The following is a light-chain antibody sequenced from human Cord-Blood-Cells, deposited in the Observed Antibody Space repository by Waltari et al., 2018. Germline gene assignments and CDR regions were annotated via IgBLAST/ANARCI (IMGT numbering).Light chain of an antibody. CDR1: QDISNY. CDR3: QQYNNPPRT. J-gene: IGKJ4*01. CDR2: DAS. V-gene: IGKV1-33*01. Sequence: DIQMTQSPSSLSASVGDRVTITCQASQDISNYLNWYHKKPGKAPKLLIYDASNLETGVASRFSGSGSGTDVTFTISSLQPAAISTYYFQQYNNPPRTFGGGTKVEIK.